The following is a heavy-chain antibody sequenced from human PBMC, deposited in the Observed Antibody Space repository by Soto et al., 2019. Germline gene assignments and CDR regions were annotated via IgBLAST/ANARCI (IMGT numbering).Heavy chain of an antibody. V-gene: IGHV3-48*02. CDR2: ISSSSNTI. Sequence: EVQLVESGGGLVQPGGSLRLSCAASGFTFSSYSMNWVRQAPGKGLQWISYISSSSNTIYYADSVKGRFTISRDYAKNSLYMHMNSMTDEDTAVYYCVRCVPGDQTSFWYGMDVWGQGTTVTVSS. CDR3: VRCVPGDQTSFWYGMDV. CDR1: GFTFSSYS. D-gene: IGHD7-27*01. J-gene: IGHJ6*02.